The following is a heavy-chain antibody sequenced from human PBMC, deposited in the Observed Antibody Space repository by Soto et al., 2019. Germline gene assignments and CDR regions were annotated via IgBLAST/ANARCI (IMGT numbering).Heavy chain of an antibody. CDR1: GFTFSIFA. CDR2: ISGSGSST. V-gene: IGHV3-23*01. D-gene: IGHD6-19*01. J-gene: IGHJ4*02. CDR3: AKDEGQWLVLGLDY. Sequence: GGSLRLACAVSGFTFSIFAMSWVRQAPGKGLEWVSAISGSGSSTYYADSVKGRFTISRDNSKNTLYMQLNSLRAEDTALYYCAKDEGQWLVLGLDYWGQGTLV.